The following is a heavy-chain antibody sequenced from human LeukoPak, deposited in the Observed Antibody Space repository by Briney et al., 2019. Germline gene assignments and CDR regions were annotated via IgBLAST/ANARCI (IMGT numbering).Heavy chain of an antibody. V-gene: IGHV1-69*05. Sequence: SVKVSCKASGGTFSSYAISWVRQAPGQGLEWMGGIIPIFGTANYAQKFQGRVTITTDESTSTAYMELSSLRSEDTAVYYCARWVTNSWNYDFWSGHPPESSYFDYWGQGTLVTVSS. D-gene: IGHD3-3*01. CDR1: GGTFSSYA. J-gene: IGHJ4*02. CDR2: IIPIFGTA. CDR3: ARWVTNSWNYDFWSGHPPESSYFDY.